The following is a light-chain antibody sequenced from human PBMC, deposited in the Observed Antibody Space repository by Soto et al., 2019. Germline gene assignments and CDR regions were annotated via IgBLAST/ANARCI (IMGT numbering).Light chain of an antibody. CDR1: QSVSRN. J-gene: IGKJ4*01. Sequence: ETVMTQSPAALSVSPGEKITLSCRASQSVSRNLAGYQQRPGQTPRLVIYGASTRAAGIPVRFTASRSGTEFTLTISSLQSEDFAVYDWQQYHNWPLTFDGATKVEIK. V-gene: IGKV3-15*01. CDR2: GAS. CDR3: QQYHNWPLT.